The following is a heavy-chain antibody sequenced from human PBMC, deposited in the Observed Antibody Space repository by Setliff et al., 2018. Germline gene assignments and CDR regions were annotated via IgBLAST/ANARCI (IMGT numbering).Heavy chain of an antibody. CDR1: AYSFTDYY. CDR2: INPNSGGT. D-gene: IGHD3-10*01. CDR3: ARLFQGYDYYKKFDS. Sequence: VSCKTSAYSFTDYYIQWVRQAPGQGLEWMGWINPNSGGTKYSPKFQGRVAMTRDTSVTTAFLELSGLTYDDTAVYYCARLFQGYDYYKKFDSWGQGTLVTVS. J-gene: IGHJ4*02. V-gene: IGHV1-2*02.